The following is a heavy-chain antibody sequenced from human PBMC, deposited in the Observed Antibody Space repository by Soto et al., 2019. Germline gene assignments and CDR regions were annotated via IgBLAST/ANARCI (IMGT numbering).Heavy chain of an antibody. D-gene: IGHD5-12*01. Sequence: NVYCKAAGYAFTIYYMHWVRQAPGQGLEWMGIINPSGDTTTYAQNFQGRVTMTRDTSASTVYMELSSLRSEDTAVYYCARDPSGYDRDYFDYWGQGTLVTVSS. CDR3: ARDPSGYDRDYFDY. CDR2: INPSGDTT. V-gene: IGHV1-46*03. CDR1: GYAFTIYY. J-gene: IGHJ4*02.